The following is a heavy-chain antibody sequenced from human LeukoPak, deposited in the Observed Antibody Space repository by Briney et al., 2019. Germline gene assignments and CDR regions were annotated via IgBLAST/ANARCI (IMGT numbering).Heavy chain of an antibody. Sequence: GGSLRLSCAASGFTVSSNYMSWVRQAPGKGLEWVSVIYSGGSTYYADSVKGRFTISRDNSKNTLHLQMNSLRAEDTAVYYCARDKYSSGWIFDYWGQGTLVTVSS. J-gene: IGHJ4*02. D-gene: IGHD6-19*01. CDR3: ARDKYSSGWIFDY. CDR2: IYSGGST. V-gene: IGHV3-66*01. CDR1: GFTVSSNY.